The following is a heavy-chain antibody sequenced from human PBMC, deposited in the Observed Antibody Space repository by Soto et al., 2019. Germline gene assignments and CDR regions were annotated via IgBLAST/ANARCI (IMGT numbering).Heavy chain of an antibody. CDR1: GGSISRNY. Sequence: SETLSLTCTVSGGSISRNYWSWIRQPPGKGLEWLGYIYDSGTTNYNPSVKSRVTISLDTSKSQFSLRMSSVTAADTAVYYCAREPESSYGYFDYWGQGAQVTVSS. D-gene: IGHD5-18*01. V-gene: IGHV4-59*01. J-gene: IGHJ4*02. CDR3: AREPESSYGYFDY. CDR2: IYDSGTT.